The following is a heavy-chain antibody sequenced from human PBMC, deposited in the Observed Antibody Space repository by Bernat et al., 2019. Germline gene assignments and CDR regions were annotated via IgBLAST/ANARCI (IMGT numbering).Heavy chain of an antibody. CDR3: ARDQGDRVFDY. J-gene: IGHJ4*02. CDR2: IYHSGGT. V-gene: IGHV4-38-2*02. Sequence: QVQLQESGPGLVKPSETLSLTCAVSSYSISSGYYWGWIRQPPGKGLEWIGSIYHSGGTFYNPSLKSRVTISVDTSKNQFSLKLTSVTAADTAVYYCARDQGDRVFDYWGQGTLVTVSS. D-gene: IGHD2-15*01. CDR1: SYSISSGYY.